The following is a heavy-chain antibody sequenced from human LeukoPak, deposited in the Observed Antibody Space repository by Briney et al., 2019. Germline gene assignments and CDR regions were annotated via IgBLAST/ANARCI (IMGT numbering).Heavy chain of an antibody. J-gene: IGHJ5*02. CDR3: AREANIVVVPAARRRWFDP. CDR2: ISAYNGNT. CDR1: GYTFTSYG. D-gene: IGHD2-2*01. Sequence: VASVKVSCKASGYTFTSYGISWVRQAPGQGLEWMGWISAYNGNTNYAQKLQGRVTMTTDTSTSTAYMELRSLRSDDTAVYYCAREANIVVVPAARRRWFDPWGQGTLVTVSS. V-gene: IGHV1-18*01.